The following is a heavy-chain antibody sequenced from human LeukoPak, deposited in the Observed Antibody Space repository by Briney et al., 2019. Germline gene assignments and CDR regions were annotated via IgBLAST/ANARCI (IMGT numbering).Heavy chain of an antibody. CDR2: IHHSGST. CDR1: VYFISSGYY. CDR3: ARVARMALLNGGFDY. J-gene: IGHJ4*02. V-gene: IGHV4-38-2*02. Sequence: SETLSLTCTVSVYFISSGYYWGWIRPPPGKGLEWIGNIHHSGSTFNNPSLKSRVSISVDTSKNQLFLGLSDVTAANTAEYYCARVARMALLNGGFDYWGQGTLVTVSS. D-gene: IGHD5-24*01.